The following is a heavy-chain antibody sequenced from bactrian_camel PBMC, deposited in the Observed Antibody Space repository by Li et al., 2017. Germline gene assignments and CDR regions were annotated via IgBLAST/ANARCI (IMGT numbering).Heavy chain of an antibody. CDR2: INGDGFT. J-gene: IGHJ4*01. CDR3: AEGRGSRGEHCYSLNY. V-gene: IGHV3S53*01. CDR1: GLSYSVSNYC. D-gene: IGHD6*01. Sequence: HVQLVESGGGLVQPGGSLRLSCAASGLSYSVSNYCMGWFRQVPGKQREKVATINGDGFTTYADSVKGRFTISQDSARNTVYLQMNNLQPEDTATYYCAEGRGSRGEHCYSLNYWGQGTQVTVS.